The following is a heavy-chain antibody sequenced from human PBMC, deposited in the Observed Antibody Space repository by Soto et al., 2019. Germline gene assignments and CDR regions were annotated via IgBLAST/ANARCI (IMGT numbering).Heavy chain of an antibody. D-gene: IGHD3-3*01. CDR1: GYTFTSYG. CDR2: ISAYNGNT. V-gene: IGHV1-18*01. CDR3: ARDGDLEWLLSPHYYYYTDV. Sequence: QVQLVQSGAEVKKPGASVKVSCKASGYTFTSYGISWVRQAPGQGLEWMGWISAYNGNTNYAQKLQGRVTMTTDTSTSTSYMELRSLRSDDTAVYYCARDGDLEWLLSPHYYYYTDVWGKGPTVTVSS. J-gene: IGHJ6*03.